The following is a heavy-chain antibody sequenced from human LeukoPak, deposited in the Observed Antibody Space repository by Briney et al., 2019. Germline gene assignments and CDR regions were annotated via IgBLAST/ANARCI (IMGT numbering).Heavy chain of an antibody. Sequence: GESLKISCKGSGYSFTSYWIGWVRQMPGKGLEWMGIIYPGDSDTRYSPSFQGQVTISADKSISTAYLQWSSLKASDTAMYYCARYGIEYSSSWELPDYYYYMDVWGKGTTVTVSS. CDR1: GYSFTSYW. D-gene: IGHD6-13*01. V-gene: IGHV5-51*01. CDR3: ARYGIEYSSSWELPDYYYYMDV. J-gene: IGHJ6*03. CDR2: IYPGDSDT.